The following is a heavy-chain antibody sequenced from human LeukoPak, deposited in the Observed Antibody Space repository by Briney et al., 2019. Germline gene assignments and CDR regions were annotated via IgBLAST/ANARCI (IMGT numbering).Heavy chain of an antibody. D-gene: IGHD6-6*01. J-gene: IGHJ4*02. V-gene: IGHV1-46*01. CDR3: ARARPDFDY. Sequence: ASVKVSCTASGYIFTIYYIHWVRQAPGQGLEWMGIINPSGGGTSYAQKFQGRVTVTRDTSTSTVYMELSSLKSEDTAVYYCARARPDFDYWGQGTLVTVSS. CDR1: GYIFTIYY. CDR2: INPSGGGT.